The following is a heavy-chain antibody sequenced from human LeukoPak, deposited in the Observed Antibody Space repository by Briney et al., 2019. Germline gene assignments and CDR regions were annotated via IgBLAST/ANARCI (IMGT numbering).Heavy chain of an antibody. CDR1: GYTFTGYY. CDR2: INPNSGGT. D-gene: IGHD4-17*01. Sequence: GASVKVSCKASGYTFTGYYVHWVRQAPGQGLEWMGRINPNSGGTNYAQKFQGSVTMTRDTSISTAYMELSRLRSDDTAVYYCARVKMTTVTTYDYWGQGTLVTVSS. J-gene: IGHJ4*02. V-gene: IGHV1-2*06. CDR3: ARVKMTTVTTYDY.